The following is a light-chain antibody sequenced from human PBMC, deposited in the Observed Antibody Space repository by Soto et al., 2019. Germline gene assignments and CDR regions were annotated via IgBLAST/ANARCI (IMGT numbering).Light chain of an antibody. CDR3: QEFHSWPLLT. V-gene: IGKV3-15*01. CDR2: GAS. Sequence: EIVMTQAPATPSVSPGERVTLSCRASQSITSNLAWYQQKPGQAPRLLIYGASTMDTGVPARFSGSGSGTAWPITIRSLQSEDLAIDYCQEFHSWPLLTFGPGTKVEIK. J-gene: IGKJ4*02. CDR1: QSITSN.